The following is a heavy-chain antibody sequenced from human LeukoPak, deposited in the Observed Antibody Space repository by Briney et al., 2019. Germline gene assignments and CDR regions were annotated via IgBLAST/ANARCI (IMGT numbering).Heavy chain of an antibody. CDR1: GGSISSSSYY. D-gene: IGHD1-26*01. J-gene: IGHJ3*02. V-gene: IGHV4-39*01. CDR3: ARHGEGGSYFYPFDI. Sequence: SETLSLTCTVSGGSISSSSYYWGWIRQPPGKGLEWIGSIYYGGRTYYNPSLKSRVTVSADTSKNQCSLNLSSVAAADTALYYCARHGEGGSYFYPFDIWGQGTMVTVSS. CDR2: IYYGGRT.